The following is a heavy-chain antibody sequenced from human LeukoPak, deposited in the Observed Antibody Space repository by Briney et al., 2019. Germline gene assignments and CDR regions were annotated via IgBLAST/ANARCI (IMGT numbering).Heavy chain of an antibody. J-gene: IGHJ4*02. CDR2: IRYDGSNK. V-gene: IGHV3-30*02. Sequence: GGSLRLSCAASGFTFSSYGMHWVRQAPGKGLEWVAFIRYDGSNKFYADSVKGRFTISRDNSKNTLYLQMNSLRAEDTAVYYCAKVGTDSIGYSCDYWGQGTLVTISS. CDR3: AKVGTDSIGYSCDY. CDR1: GFTFSSYG. D-gene: IGHD3-22*01.